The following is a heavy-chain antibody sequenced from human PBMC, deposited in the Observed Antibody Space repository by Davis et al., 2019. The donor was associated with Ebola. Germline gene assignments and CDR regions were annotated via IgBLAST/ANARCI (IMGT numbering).Heavy chain of an antibody. CDR3: ARLEKFYDILTGYHLGHFDY. Sequence: PGGSLRLSCAASGFTFRSYWMSWVRQAPGKGLEWVAKIKEDGSEKLEVDSVKGRFTISRDNAKDSLYLQMNSLRAEDTAVYYCARLEKFYDILTGYHLGHFDYWGQGTLVTVSS. D-gene: IGHD3-9*01. CDR2: IKEDGSEK. V-gene: IGHV3-7*01. CDR1: GFTFRSYW. J-gene: IGHJ4*02.